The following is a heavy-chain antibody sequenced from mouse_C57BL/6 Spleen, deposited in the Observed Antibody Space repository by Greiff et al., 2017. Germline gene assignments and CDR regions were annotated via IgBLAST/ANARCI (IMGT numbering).Heavy chain of an antibody. Sequence: QVQLKQSGAELVRPGTSVKVSCKASGYAFTNYLIEWVKQRPGKGLEWIGVLNPGSGGTNYNEKFKGKATLTADKSSSTAYMQLSSLTSEDSAVYFCARSGAYWGQGTLVTVSA. CDR3: ARSGAY. D-gene: IGHD3-1*01. CDR2: LNPGSGGT. CDR1: GYAFTNYL. J-gene: IGHJ3*01. V-gene: IGHV1-54*01.